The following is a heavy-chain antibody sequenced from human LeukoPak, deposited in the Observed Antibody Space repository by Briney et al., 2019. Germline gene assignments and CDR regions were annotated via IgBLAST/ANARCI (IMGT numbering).Heavy chain of an antibody. Sequence: SETLSLTCTVSGGSISSYYWSWIRQPPGKGLEWIGYIYYSGSTNYNPSLKSRVTISVDTSKNQFSLKLSSVTAADTAVYYCASSPSIAATKFDPWGQGTLVTVSS. CDR3: ASSPSIAATKFDP. CDR2: IYYSGST. V-gene: IGHV4-59*08. D-gene: IGHD6-13*01. J-gene: IGHJ5*02. CDR1: GGSISSYY.